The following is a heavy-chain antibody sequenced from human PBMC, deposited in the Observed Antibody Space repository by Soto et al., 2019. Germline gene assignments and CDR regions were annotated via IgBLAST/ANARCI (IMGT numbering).Heavy chain of an antibody. V-gene: IGHV2-5*02. D-gene: IGHD1-1*01. CDR3: AHRAGRQGYWNGGFFDF. CDR2: IYWDDDK. Sequence: QITLKESGPTRVRPTQTLTLTCTFSGFSLSTSGVGVGWMRQPPGKALERLALIYWDDDKRYSPSLKSRLTIHKDTANNHVVLKMHHMDPVDTSTYYCAHRAGRQGYWNGGFFDFWGQGALVTVSS. J-gene: IGHJ4*02. CDR1: GFSLSTSGVG.